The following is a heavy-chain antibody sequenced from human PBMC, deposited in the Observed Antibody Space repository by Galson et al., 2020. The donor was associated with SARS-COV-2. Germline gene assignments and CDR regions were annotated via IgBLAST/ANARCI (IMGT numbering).Heavy chain of an antibody. Sequence: SATLSPTCAVPGTSISCVSYSWNWIRQPPGRGLDRIGYISHSGRTYYNPSLKSRLTISGDRSKHQFSLRLSSVTAADAAVYFCARLHYGEYAPEAFDIWGPGTRVTVAS. CDR3: ARLHYGEYAPEAFDI. CDR1: GTSISCVSYS. D-gene: IGHD4-17*01. J-gene: IGHJ3*02. CDR2: ISHSGRT. V-gene: IGHV4-30-2*01.